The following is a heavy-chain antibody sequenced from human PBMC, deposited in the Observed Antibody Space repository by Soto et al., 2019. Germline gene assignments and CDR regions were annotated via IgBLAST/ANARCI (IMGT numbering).Heavy chain of an antibody. CDR1: GFTFSSYA. Sequence: EVQLLESGGGLVQPGGSLRLSYAASGFTFSSYAMNWVRQAPGKGLEWVSVISGSGDSTYYADSVKGRFTISRDNSKNTLYLQMNSLRAEDTAVYYCARRGSGSYYDSWGQGTLVTVSS. D-gene: IGHD1-26*01. V-gene: IGHV3-23*01. CDR2: ISGSGDST. J-gene: IGHJ4*02. CDR3: ARRGSGSYYDS.